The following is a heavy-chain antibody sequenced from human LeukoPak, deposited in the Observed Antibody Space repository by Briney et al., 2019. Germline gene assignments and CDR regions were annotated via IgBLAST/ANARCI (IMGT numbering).Heavy chain of an antibody. CDR3: ARDLGYCTNGVCHTRFDY. CDR2: ISDSGGST. D-gene: IGHD2-8*01. CDR1: GFTFSNYA. J-gene: IGHJ4*02. V-gene: IGHV3-23*01. Sequence: GGSLRLSCAASGFTFSNYAMNWVRQAPGKGLEWVSGISDSGGSTYYADSVKGRFTISRDNSKNTLFLQMNTLRAEDTAVYYCARDLGYCTNGVCHTRFDYWGQGTLVAVSS.